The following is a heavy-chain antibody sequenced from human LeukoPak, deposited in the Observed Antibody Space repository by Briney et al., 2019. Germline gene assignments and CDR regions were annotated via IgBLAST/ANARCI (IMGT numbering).Heavy chain of an antibody. Sequence: GASVKVSCKASGYTFTSYDINWVRQATGQGLEWMGWMNLNSGNTGYAQKFQGRVTMTKDTSISTAYMELSSLRSEDTAVYYCARGHYDSSDYYTFDYWGQGTLVTVSS. V-gene: IGHV1-8*01. D-gene: IGHD3-22*01. CDR1: GYTFTSYD. CDR3: ARGHYDSSDYYTFDY. CDR2: MNLNSGNT. J-gene: IGHJ4*02.